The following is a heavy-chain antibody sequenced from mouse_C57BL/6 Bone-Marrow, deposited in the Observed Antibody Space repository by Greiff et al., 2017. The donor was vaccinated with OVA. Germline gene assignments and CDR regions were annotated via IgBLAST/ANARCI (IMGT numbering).Heavy chain of an antibody. Sequence: QVQLQQPGAELVRPGSSVKLSCKASGYTFTSYWMHWVKQRPIQGLEWIGNIDPSDSETHYNQKFKDKATLTVDKSSSTAYMQLSSLTSEDSAVYYCARNCGATVVAGDYAMDYWGQGTSVTVSS. D-gene: IGHD1-1*01. J-gene: IGHJ4*01. V-gene: IGHV1-52*01. CDR2: IDPSDSET. CDR1: GYTFTSYW. CDR3: ARNCGATVVAGDYAMDY.